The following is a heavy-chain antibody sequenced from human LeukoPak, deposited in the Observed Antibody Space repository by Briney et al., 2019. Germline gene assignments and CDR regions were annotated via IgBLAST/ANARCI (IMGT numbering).Heavy chain of an antibody. CDR3: ARDRIAVVLFDY. CDR1: GFTFSSYS. D-gene: IGHD6-19*01. V-gene: IGHV3-21*01. J-gene: IGHJ4*02. CDR2: ISSSSSYI. Sequence: GGSLRLSCAASGFTFSSYSMNWVRQAPGKGLEWVSSISSSSSYIYYADSVKGRLTISRDNAKNSLYLQMNSLRAEGTAVYYCARDRIAVVLFDYWGQGTLVTVSS.